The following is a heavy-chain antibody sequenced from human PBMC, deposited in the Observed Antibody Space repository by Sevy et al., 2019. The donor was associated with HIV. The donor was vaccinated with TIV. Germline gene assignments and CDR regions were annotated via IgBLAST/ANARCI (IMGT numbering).Heavy chain of an antibody. CDR2: IKSKTDGGTT. CDR1: GFTFSNAW. CDR3: TTDLLDDFWSGYYTWDY. V-gene: IGHV3-15*01. J-gene: IGHJ4*02. D-gene: IGHD3-3*01. Sequence: GGSLRLSCAASGFTFSNAWMSWVRQAPGKGLEWVGRIKSKTDGGTTDYAAPVKSRFTISRDDSKNTLYLEMNSLKTEDTAVYYCTTDLLDDFWSGYYTWDYWGQGTLVTVSS.